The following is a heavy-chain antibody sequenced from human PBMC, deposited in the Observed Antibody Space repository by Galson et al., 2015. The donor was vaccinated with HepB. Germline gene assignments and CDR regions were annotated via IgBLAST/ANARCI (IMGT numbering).Heavy chain of an antibody. CDR2: IIPGVGIG. D-gene: IGHD4/OR15-4a*01. CDR3: AREIGGDYGVYYYYAMDV. Sequence: SVKVSCKASGETFNIHAINWVRQAPGQGLEWMGRIIPGVGIGKYAQNLQGRVTITADKSTSTAFMELSSLRSDDTAIYYCAREIGGDYGVYYYYAMDVWGQGTTVTVSS. CDR1: GETFNIHA. J-gene: IGHJ6*02. V-gene: IGHV1-69*04.